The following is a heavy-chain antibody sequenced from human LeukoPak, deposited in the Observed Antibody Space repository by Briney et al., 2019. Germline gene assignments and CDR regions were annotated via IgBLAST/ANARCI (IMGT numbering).Heavy chain of an antibody. CDR1: GFTFGSYW. CDR3: ARDIAAAGTEGWFDP. CDR2: VKQDGREK. J-gene: IGHJ5*02. V-gene: IGHV3-7*03. Sequence: GGSLRLSCVVSGFTFGSYWMSWVRQAPGRGLELVASVKQDGREKYYVDSVKGRFTISRDNAKNLLYLQMNSLRAEDTAVYYCARDIAAAGTEGWFDPWGQGTLVTVSS. D-gene: IGHD6-13*01.